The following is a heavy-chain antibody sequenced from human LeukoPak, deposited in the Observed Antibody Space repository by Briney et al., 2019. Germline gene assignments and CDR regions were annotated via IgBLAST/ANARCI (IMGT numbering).Heavy chain of an antibody. V-gene: IGHV3-30*03. CDR1: GFTFSSFG. Sequence: GGSLRLSCAASGFTFSSFGMHWVRQAPGKGLEWVAGISCGGSSKYYADSVKGRFTISRDNSKNTLYLQMNSLRAEDTAGYYCASPAVYSSSWYYFDYWGQGTLVSVS. J-gene: IGHJ4*02. D-gene: IGHD6-13*01. CDR3: ASPAVYSSSWYYFDY. CDR2: ISCGGSSK.